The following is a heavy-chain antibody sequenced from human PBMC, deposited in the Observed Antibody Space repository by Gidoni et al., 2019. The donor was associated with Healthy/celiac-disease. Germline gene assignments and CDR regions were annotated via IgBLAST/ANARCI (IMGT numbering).Heavy chain of an antibody. Sequence: EVQLVESGGGLVQPGGSLRLSCAASGFPFSNYEMNWVRQAPGKGLELVSYISRSGSTIYYADSVKGRFTISRDNAKNSLYLQMNSLRAEDTAVYYCARDKRTWGDYLAYWGQGTLVTVSS. CDR2: ISRSGSTI. CDR1: GFPFSNYE. V-gene: IGHV3-48*03. J-gene: IGHJ4*02. D-gene: IGHD1-26*01. CDR3: ARDKRTWGDYLAY.